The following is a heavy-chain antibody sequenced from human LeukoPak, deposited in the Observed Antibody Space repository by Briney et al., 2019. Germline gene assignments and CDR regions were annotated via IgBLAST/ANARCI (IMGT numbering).Heavy chain of an antibody. CDR3: ARDSVGATNYFDY. D-gene: IGHD1-26*01. V-gene: IGHV3-66*02. J-gene: IGHJ4*02. CDR2: IYSGGNT. CDR1: GFTVSNNY. Sequence: GGSLRLSCAVSGFTVSNNYMSWVRQAPGKGLEWVSVIYSGGNTYYADSVRGRFTISRDNSKNTLYLQMNSLRAEDTAVYYCARDSVGATNYFDYWGQGTLVTVSS.